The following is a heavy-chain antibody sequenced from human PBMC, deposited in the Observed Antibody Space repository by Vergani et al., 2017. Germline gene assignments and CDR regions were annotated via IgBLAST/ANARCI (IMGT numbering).Heavy chain of an antibody. CDR2: IYYSGST. Sequence: QVQLQESGPGLVKPSETLSLPCTVSGGSISSYYWSWIRQPPGKGLGWVGYIYYSGSTNYNPSLKSRVTISVDTSKNQFSLQLSSVTAADTAVYYCARGDSGSEIDYWGQRTLVTVYS. CDR3: ARGDSGSEIDY. CDR1: GGSISSYY. J-gene: IGHJ4*02. D-gene: IGHD5-12*01. V-gene: IGHV4-59*01.